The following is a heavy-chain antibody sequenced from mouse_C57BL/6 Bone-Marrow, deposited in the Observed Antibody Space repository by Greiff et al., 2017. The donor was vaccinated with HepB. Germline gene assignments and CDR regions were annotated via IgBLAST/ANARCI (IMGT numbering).Heavy chain of an antibody. J-gene: IGHJ2*01. Sequence: EVQLQQSGAELVRPGASVKLSCTASGFNIKDDYMHWVQQRPEQGLGWIGWIDPENGDTEYASKFQGKATITADTASTTAYLQLSSLTSEDTAVYYCTTGYGYSYYFDYWGQGTALTVSS. CDR2: IDPENGDT. V-gene: IGHV14-4*01. D-gene: IGHD2-2*01. CDR3: TTGYGYSYYFDY. CDR1: GFNIKDDY.